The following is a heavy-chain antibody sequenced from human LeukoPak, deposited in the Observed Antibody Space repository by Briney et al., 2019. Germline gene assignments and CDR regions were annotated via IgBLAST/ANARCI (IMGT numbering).Heavy chain of an antibody. V-gene: IGHV4-31*03. CDR1: GGSISSGDYY. Sequence: SETLSLTCTVSGGSISSGDYYWSWIRQHPGKGLEWIGNTYYSGSTYYNPSLKSRVAISVDTSKNQFSLKLSSVTAADTAVYYCARGVRYYYDSSGYYFWFDPWGQGTLVTVSS. CDR2: TYYSGST. D-gene: IGHD3-22*01. CDR3: ARGVRYYYDSSGYYFWFDP. J-gene: IGHJ5*02.